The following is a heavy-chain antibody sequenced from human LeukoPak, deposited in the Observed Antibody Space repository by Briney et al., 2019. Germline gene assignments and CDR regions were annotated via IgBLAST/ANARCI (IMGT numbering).Heavy chain of an antibody. D-gene: IGHD1-26*01. CDR1: GFTFDDYG. V-gene: IGHV3-20*01. J-gene: IGHJ4*02. CDR3: AREMGATDLTLYFDY. CDR2: INWNGGST. Sequence: PGGSLRFSCAASGFTFDDYGMSWVRQAPGKGLEWVSGINWNGGSTGYADSVKGRFTIFRDNAKNSLYLQMNSLRAEDTALYHCAREMGATDLTLYFDYWGQGTLVTVSS.